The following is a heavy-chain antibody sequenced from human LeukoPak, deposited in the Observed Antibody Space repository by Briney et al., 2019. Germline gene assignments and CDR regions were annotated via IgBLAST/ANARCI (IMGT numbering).Heavy chain of an antibody. D-gene: IGHD1-26*01. CDR2: IYPGDSDT. Sequence: GESLKISCKGSGYSFTSYWIGWVRQMPGKGLEWMGIIYPGDSDTRYSPSFQGQVTISADKSISTAYLQWSSLKASDTAIYYCAIGSGSYYAPYAAFDIWGQGTMVTVSS. CDR3: AIGSGSYYAPYAAFDI. J-gene: IGHJ3*02. V-gene: IGHV5-51*01. CDR1: GYSFTSYW.